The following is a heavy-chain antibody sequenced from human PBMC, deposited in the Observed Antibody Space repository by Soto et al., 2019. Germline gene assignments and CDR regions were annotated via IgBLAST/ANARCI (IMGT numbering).Heavy chain of an antibody. D-gene: IGHD2-2*02. CDR3: ACHLYCSSTSCYRYAFVI. CDR1: GGSISSYY. V-gene: IGHV4-59*08. Sequence: SETLSLTCTVSGGSISSYYWSWIRQPPGKGLEWIGYIYYSGSTNYNPSLKSRVTISVDTSKNQFSLKLSSVTAADTAVYYCACHLYCSSTSCYRYAFVIWGQGTMVTVSS. CDR2: IYYSGST. J-gene: IGHJ3*02.